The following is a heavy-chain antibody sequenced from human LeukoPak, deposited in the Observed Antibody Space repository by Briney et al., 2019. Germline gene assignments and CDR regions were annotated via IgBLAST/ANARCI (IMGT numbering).Heavy chain of an antibody. CDR1: GFTFRSYE. CDR3: ARGRYCSGHSCYFDY. D-gene: IGHD2-15*01. V-gene: IGHV3-48*03. Sequence: GGSLRLSCSASGFTFRSYEMNWVRQAPGKGLEWVSYISSSGNTIYYVDSVKGRFTISRDNAKNSLYLQMNSLRAEETAVYYCARGRYCSGHSCYFDYWGQGTLVTVSS. CDR2: ISSSGNTI. J-gene: IGHJ4*02.